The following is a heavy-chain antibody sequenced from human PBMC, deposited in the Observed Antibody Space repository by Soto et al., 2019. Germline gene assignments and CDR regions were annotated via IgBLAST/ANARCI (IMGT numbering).Heavy chain of an antibody. CDR1: GFTFSSYS. CDR3: ARAAVVATIRGGFDP. CDR2: ISSSSSYI. J-gene: IGHJ5*02. D-gene: IGHD5-12*01. Sequence: VGSLRLSCAASGFTFSSYSMNWVRQAPGKGLEWVSSISSSSSYIYYADSVKGRFTISRDNAKNSLYLQMNSLRAEDTAVYYCARAAVVATIRGGFDPWGQGTLVTVSS. V-gene: IGHV3-21*01.